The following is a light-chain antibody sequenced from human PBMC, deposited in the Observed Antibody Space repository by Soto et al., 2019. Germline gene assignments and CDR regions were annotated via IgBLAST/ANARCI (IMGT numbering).Light chain of an antibody. CDR1: SSDVGGYNY. J-gene: IGLJ1*01. CDR3: SSYTGSSTFV. V-gene: IGLV2-14*01. CDR2: DVN. Sequence: QSALTQPASVSGSPGQSITLSCTGTSSDVGGYNYVSWYQQLPGKAPKLMIYDVNNRPSGVSNRFSGSQSGNTASLTISGLQAEDEADYYCSSYTGSSTFVFGTGTKLTVL.